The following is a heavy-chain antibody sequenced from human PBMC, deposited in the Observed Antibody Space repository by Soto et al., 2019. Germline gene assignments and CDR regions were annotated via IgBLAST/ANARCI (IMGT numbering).Heavy chain of an antibody. CDR1: GFTFDSHW. CDR3: FRESGGAAEC. J-gene: IGHJ4*02. D-gene: IGHD2-15*01. V-gene: IGHV3-74*01. CDR2: IKTDGYAA. Sequence: ESGGVLVQPGGSLRLSCVASGFTFDSHWMHWVRQAPGAGLVWVSRIKTDGYAAAYADSVKGRFTISRDNTKNTVYLQKNSLRAEDTAVYFCFRESGGAAECWGQGTLVTVSS.